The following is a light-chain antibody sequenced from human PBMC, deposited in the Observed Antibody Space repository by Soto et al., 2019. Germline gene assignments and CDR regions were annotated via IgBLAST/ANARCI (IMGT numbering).Light chain of an antibody. CDR1: QSVSSTF. CDR3: QQYGNSPST. V-gene: IGKV3-20*01. CDR2: GAS. J-gene: IGKJ2*02. Sequence: DIVLTQSPGTLSLSPGERATLSCRASQSVSSTFLAWYQQKPGQAPRLLIYGASSRATGIPDRFSGSGSGTDLTLTISRLEPEDFAVYFCQQYGNSPSTFGQGTKLEIK.